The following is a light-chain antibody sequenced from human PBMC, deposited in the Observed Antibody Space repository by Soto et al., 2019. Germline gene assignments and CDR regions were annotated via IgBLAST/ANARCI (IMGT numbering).Light chain of an antibody. V-gene: IGLV2-23*02. J-gene: IGLJ6*01. CDR3: ASYAGSRTYV. Sequence: QSVVTQPASVSGSPGQSVTISCSGSDIGNYNLVSWYQHLPGRAPKLLIFEVTMRPSGISDRFSGSKSASTASLTISGLQAEDEGDYYCASYAGSRTYVFGSGTQLTVL. CDR2: EVT. CDR1: SDIGNYNL.